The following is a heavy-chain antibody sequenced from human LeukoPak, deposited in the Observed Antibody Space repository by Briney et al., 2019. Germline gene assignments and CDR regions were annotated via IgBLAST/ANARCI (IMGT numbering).Heavy chain of an antibody. J-gene: IGHJ6*02. V-gene: IGHV4-59*01. D-gene: IGHD4-17*01. Sequence: SETLSLTCTVSGGSISNYYWSWIRQSPGKGLEWIGYIYYSGTTNSTPSLKSRVTISVDTSKNQFSLQLRSVTAADTAVYYCAREDPQTTVPEGMDVWGQGTTVIVSS. CDR3: AREDPQTTVPEGMDV. CDR1: GGSISNYY. CDR2: IYYSGTT.